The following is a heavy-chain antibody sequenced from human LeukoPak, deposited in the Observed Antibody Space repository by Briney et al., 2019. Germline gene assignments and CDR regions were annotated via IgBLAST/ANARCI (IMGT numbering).Heavy chain of an antibody. CDR2: ISGSGGST. D-gene: IGHD5-12*01. Sequence: GGSLRLSCAASGFTFSSYGMSWVRQAPGKGLEWVSAISGSGGSTYYADSVKGRFTISRDNSKNTLYLQMNSLRAEDTAVYYCAKDPSVATYYYYYMDVWGKGTTVTISS. CDR1: GFTFSSYG. CDR3: AKDPSVATYYYYYMDV. J-gene: IGHJ6*03. V-gene: IGHV3-23*01.